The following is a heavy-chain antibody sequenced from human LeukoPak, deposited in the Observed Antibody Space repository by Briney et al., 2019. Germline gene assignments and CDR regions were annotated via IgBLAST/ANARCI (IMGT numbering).Heavy chain of an antibody. Sequence: ASVKVSCKASGYTFTSYAMHWVRQAPGQRLEWMGWINAGNGNTKYSQKFQGRVTLTRDTSASTAYMDLSSLRSEDTALYYCARDSTLAWGDCWFDPWGQGTLVTVSS. CDR3: ARDSTLAWGDCWFDP. CDR1: GYTFTSYA. V-gene: IGHV1-3*01. CDR2: INAGNGNT. J-gene: IGHJ5*02. D-gene: IGHD3/OR15-3a*01.